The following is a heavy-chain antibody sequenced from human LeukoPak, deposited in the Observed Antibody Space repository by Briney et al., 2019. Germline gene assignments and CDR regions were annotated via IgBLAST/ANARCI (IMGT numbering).Heavy chain of an antibody. CDR3: ASGQQLGY. J-gene: IGHJ4*02. CDR2: IKQDGSEK. CDR1: GFTFSNYW. V-gene: IGHV3-7*01. D-gene: IGHD6-6*01. Sequence: GGSLRLSCAASGFTFSNYWMSWVRQAPGEGLEWVANIKQDGSEKYYVDSVKGRFTISRDNAKNSLYLQMNSLRAEDTAVYYCASGQQLGYWGQGTLITVSS.